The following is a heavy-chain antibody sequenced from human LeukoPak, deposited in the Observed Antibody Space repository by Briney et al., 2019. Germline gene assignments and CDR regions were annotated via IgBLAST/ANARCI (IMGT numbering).Heavy chain of an antibody. CDR1: GYTFTSYG. J-gene: IGHJ4*02. Sequence: ASVKVSCKASGYTFTSYGISWVRQAPGQGLEWMGWISAYNGNTNYTQKLQGRVTMTTDTSTSTAYMELSSLRSEDTAVYYCARDAAAATVRDWGQGTLVTVSS. V-gene: IGHV1-18*01. CDR3: ARDAAAATVRD. CDR2: ISAYNGNT. D-gene: IGHD6-13*01.